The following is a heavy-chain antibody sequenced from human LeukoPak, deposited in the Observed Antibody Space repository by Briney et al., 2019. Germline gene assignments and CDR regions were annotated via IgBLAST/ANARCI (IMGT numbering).Heavy chain of an antibody. J-gene: IGHJ4*02. CDR2: IYHSGST. V-gene: IGHV4-4*02. CDR1: GGSISSSNW. D-gene: IGHD2-15*01. CDR3: ARRNHYCSGGSCYPYYFDY. Sequence: PSGTLSLTCAVSGGSISSSNWWSWVRQPPGKGLEWIGEIYHSGSTNYNPSLKSRVTISVDKSKNQFSLKLSSVTAADTAVYYCARRNHYCSGGSCYPYYFDYWGQGTLVTVSS.